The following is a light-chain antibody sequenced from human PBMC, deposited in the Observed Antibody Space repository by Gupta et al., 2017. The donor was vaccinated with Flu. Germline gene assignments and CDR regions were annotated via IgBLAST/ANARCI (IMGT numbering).Light chain of an antibody. V-gene: IGKV3-15*01. CDR1: QSVSSN. CDR2: GAS. Sequence: ATLSVSPGERATLSCRASQSVSSNLAWYQQKPGQAPRLLIYGASTRATGITARFSGSGSGTEFTLTISSLQSEDFAVYYCQQYNNWPPKTFGQGTKVEIK. J-gene: IGKJ1*01. CDR3: QQYNNWPPKT.